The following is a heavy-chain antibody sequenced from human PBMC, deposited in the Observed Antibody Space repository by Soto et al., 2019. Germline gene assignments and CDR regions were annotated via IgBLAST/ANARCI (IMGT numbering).Heavy chain of an antibody. CDR1: GYSISSGYY. D-gene: IGHD2-15*01. CDR3: ARDRVVTPYYYYGMDV. CDR2: IYHSGST. J-gene: IGHJ6*02. V-gene: IGHV4-38-2*02. Sequence: SETLSLTCAVSGYSISSGYYWGWIRQPPGKGLEWIGSIYHSGSTYYNPSLKSRVTISVDTSKNQFALKLSSVTAADTAVYYCARDRVVTPYYYYGMDVWGQGTTVTVSS.